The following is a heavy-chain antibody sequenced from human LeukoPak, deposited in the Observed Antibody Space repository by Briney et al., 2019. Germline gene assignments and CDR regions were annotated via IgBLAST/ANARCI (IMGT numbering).Heavy chain of an antibody. CDR3: ARDHCSSTSCYRGEYYYYYCMDV. Sequence: GGSLRLSCAASGFTFSSYGMHWVRQAPGKGLEWVAVIWYDGSNKYYADSVKGRFTISRDNSKNTLYLQMNSLRAEDTAVYYCARDHCSSTSCYRGEYYYYYCMDVWGKGTTVTVSS. CDR1: GFTFSSYG. J-gene: IGHJ6*03. V-gene: IGHV3-33*01. D-gene: IGHD2-2*01. CDR2: IWYDGSNK.